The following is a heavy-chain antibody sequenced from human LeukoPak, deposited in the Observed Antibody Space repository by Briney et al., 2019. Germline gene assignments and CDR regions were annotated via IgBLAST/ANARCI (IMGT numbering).Heavy chain of an antibody. CDR3: AKPEGSDYYYPPSDAFDI. CDR1: GFTFSNYG. J-gene: IGHJ3*02. D-gene: IGHD4-17*01. V-gene: IGHV3-30*18. Sequence: GRSLRLSCAASGFTFSNYGMHWVRQPPGKGLEWVAIKGRFTISRDNFKNTLYLQMNSLRAEDTAIYYCAKPEGSDYYYPPSDAFDIWGQGTMVTVSS.